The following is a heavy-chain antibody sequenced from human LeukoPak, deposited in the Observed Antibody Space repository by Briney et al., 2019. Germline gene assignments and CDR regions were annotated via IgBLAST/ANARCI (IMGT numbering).Heavy chain of an antibody. Sequence: SETLSLTCTVSGGSISSSSYYWGWIRQPPGKGLEWIGSIYYSGSAYPNPSLKSRVTISVDTSKNQFSLKLSSVTAADTAVYYCTRDRRDGYNYVDLWGQGTLVTVSS. D-gene: IGHD5-24*01. J-gene: IGHJ5*02. CDR3: TRDRRDGYNYVDL. CDR1: GGSISSSSYY. V-gene: IGHV4-39*07. CDR2: IYYSGSA.